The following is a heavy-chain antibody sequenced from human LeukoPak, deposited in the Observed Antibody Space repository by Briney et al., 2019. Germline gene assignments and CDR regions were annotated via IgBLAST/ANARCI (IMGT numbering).Heavy chain of an antibody. CDR3: AKASVITFAGLTPYCFDY. V-gene: IGHV1-69*05. Sequence: GASVKVSCKASGGTFSSYAISWVRQAPGQGLEWMGGIIPIFGTANYAQKFQGRVTITTDESTSTAYMELSSLRAEDTALYYCAKASVITFAGLTPYCFDYWGQGALVTVSS. CDR2: IIPIFGTA. CDR1: GGTFSSYA. D-gene: IGHD3-16*01. J-gene: IGHJ4*02.